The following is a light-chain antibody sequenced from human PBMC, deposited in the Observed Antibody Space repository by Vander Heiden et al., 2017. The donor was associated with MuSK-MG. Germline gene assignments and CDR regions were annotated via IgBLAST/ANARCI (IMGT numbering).Light chain of an antibody. CDR3: ATWDDSLSGLV. V-gene: IGLV1-47*01. CDR1: NSHIGQPY. CDR2: GNH. Sequence: QSVLTQSPSAFGTTVQSVTIPCSGINSHIGQPYVYWYLQLPRTAPKLLLYGNHPRSSGVPDRCSGSKSGTSASLAISGLRSEEEADEYCATWDDSLSGLVFGGGTKLTVL. J-gene: IGLJ2*01.